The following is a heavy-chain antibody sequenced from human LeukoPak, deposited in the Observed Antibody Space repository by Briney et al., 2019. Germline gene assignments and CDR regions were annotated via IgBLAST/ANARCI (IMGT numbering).Heavy chain of an antibody. D-gene: IGHD2-8*01. Sequence: GGSLTLSCAASGFTFSSYAMSWVRQAPGKGLEWVSAISDSGGSTYDADSVKGRFTISRDNSKNTLYLQMNSLRAEDTAVYYCAKDTSIGRYCTNGVCSPFDYWGQGTLVTVSS. J-gene: IGHJ4*02. V-gene: IGHV3-23*01. CDR3: AKDTSIGRYCTNGVCSPFDY. CDR1: GFTFSSYA. CDR2: ISDSGGST.